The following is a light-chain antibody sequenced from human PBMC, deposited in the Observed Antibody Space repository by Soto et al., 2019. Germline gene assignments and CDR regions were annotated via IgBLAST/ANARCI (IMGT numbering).Light chain of an antibody. CDR3: QQFGVTRWA. V-gene: IGKV3-20*01. CDR1: QSVTSSY. Sequence: IGLTQPPGNLPLSPGERATLSCRASQSVTSSYIAWYQQKPGQAPRLLIYGASNRATGIPDRFSGSGSGTDFTLMISRLETEDFAVYYCQQFGVTRWAFGQGTKV. CDR2: GAS. J-gene: IGKJ1*01.